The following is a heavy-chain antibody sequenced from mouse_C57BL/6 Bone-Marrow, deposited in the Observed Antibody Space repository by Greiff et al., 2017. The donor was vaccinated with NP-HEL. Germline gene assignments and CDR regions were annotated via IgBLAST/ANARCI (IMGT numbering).Heavy chain of an antibody. V-gene: IGHV1-55*01. CDR1: GYTFTSYW. J-gene: IGHJ2*01. CDR2: IYPGSGST. D-gene: IGHD2-5*01. Sequence: VQLQQPGAELVKPGASVKMSCKASGYTFTSYWITWVKQRPGQGLEWIGDIYPGSGSTNYNEKFKSKATLTVDTSSSTAYMQLSSLTSEDSAVYYRARSGAGYSKPLDYWGQGTTLTVSS. CDR3: ARSGAGYSKPLDY.